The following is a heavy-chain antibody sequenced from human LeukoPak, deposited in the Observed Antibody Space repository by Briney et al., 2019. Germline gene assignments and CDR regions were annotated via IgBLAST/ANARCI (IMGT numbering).Heavy chain of an antibody. CDR1: GFTFSSYG. CDR3: AKKSPGTYYAPPDY. CDR2: TSYDGSNK. Sequence: GGSLRLSCAASGFTFSSYGMHWVRQAPGKGLEWEAVTSYDGSNKNYADSVKGRFTISRDNSKNTLYLQMNSLRAEDTAVYYCAKKSPGTYYAPPDYWGQGILVTVSS. V-gene: IGHV3-30*18. J-gene: IGHJ4*02. D-gene: IGHD3-10*01.